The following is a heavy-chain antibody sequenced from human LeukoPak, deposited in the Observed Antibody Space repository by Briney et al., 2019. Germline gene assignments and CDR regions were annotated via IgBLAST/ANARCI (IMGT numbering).Heavy chain of an antibody. J-gene: IGHJ4*02. CDR2: IYSGGST. CDR1: GFTVSSNY. V-gene: IGHV3-66*02. Sequence: GGSLRLSCAASGFTVSSNYMSWIRQAPGKGLEWVSVIYSGGSTYYADSVKGRFTISRDNSKNKVYLQMNSLRTEDTAVYYCARDGFGSRFDSWGQGTLVTVSS. CDR3: ARDGFGSRFDS. D-gene: IGHD3-10*01.